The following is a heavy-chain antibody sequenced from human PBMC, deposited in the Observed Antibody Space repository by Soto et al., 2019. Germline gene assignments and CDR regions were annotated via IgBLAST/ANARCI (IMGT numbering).Heavy chain of an antibody. D-gene: IGHD6-19*01. Sequence: GGSLRLSCAASGFTFSSYSMNWVRQAPGKGLEWVSSISSSSSYIYYADSVKGRFTISRDNAKNSLYLQMNSLRAEDTAVYYCARVHLQQWLVQAPGTYGMDVWGQGTTVTVSS. J-gene: IGHJ6*02. CDR1: GFTFSSYS. CDR2: ISSSSSYI. CDR3: ARVHLQQWLVQAPGTYGMDV. V-gene: IGHV3-21*01.